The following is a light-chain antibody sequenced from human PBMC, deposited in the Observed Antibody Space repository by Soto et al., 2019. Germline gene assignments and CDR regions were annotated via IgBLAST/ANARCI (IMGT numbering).Light chain of an antibody. V-gene: IGKV1-16*01. J-gene: IGKJ1*01. CDR3: QQYHSYPAS. CDR2: DAS. CDR1: QGISSF. Sequence: DIQMTQSPSSLSASVGDRVTITCRASQGISSFLAWFQQKPGKAPKSLIYDASNLQSGVPSRFSGSGSDTHFPLTISSLQPEDFATYYCQQYHSYPASFGQGTKVEIK.